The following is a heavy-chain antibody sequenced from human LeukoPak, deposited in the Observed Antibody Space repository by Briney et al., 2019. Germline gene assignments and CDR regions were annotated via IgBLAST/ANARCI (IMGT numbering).Heavy chain of an antibody. Sequence: GGSLRLSCAASGFTFSSYGMFWVRQAPGKGLEWVAFIRYDASNKYYADSVKGRFTISRDNSKNTLYLQINSLRAEDSALYYCAKGPATTGIYYMDVWGKGTTVTVSS. V-gene: IGHV3-30*02. CDR1: GFTFSSYG. D-gene: IGHD1-7*01. J-gene: IGHJ6*03. CDR2: IRYDASNK. CDR3: AKGPATTGIYYMDV.